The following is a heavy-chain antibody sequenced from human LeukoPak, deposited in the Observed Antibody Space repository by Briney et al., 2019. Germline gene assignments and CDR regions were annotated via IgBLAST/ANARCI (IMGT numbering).Heavy chain of an antibody. V-gene: IGHV3-21*01. CDR1: GFTFSSYS. CDR2: ISSSSSYI. CDR3: ARDLMSLEGLTVTTWGPFDY. J-gene: IGHJ4*02. Sequence: GGSLRLSCAASGFTFSSYSMNWVRQAPGKGLEWVSSISSSSSYIYYADSVKGRFTISRDNAKNSLYLQMNSLRAEDTAVYYCARDLMSLEGLTVTTWGPFDYWGQGTLVTVSS. D-gene: IGHD4-17*01.